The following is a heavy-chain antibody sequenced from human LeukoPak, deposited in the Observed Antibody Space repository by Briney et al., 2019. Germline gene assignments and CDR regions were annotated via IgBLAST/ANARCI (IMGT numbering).Heavy chain of an antibody. J-gene: IGHJ4*02. Sequence: GGSLRLSCAASGFTVSSKYMSWVRQAPGKGLECVSVIYTGGSTYCADSVKGRFTISRDNSENTLYLQMNSLRVEDTAVYYCTSTQPGMLCSSTSCSLDYWGQGALVTVSS. CDR2: IYTGGST. V-gene: IGHV3-53*01. D-gene: IGHD2-2*01. CDR3: TSTQPGMLCSSTSCSLDY. CDR1: GFTVSSKY.